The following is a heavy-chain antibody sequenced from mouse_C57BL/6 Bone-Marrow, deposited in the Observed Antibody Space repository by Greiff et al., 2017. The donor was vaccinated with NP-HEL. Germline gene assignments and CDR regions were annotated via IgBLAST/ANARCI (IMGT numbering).Heavy chain of an antibody. J-gene: IGHJ2*01. V-gene: IGHV5-6*01. CDR3: ASQIYGSSHY. CDR1: GFTFSSYG. D-gene: IGHD1-1*01. Sequence: VQLKESGGDLVKPGGSLKLSCAASGFTFSSYGMSWVRQTPDKRLEWVATISSGGSYTYYPDSVKGRFTISRDNAKNTLYLQMSSLKSEDTAMYYWASQIYGSSHYWGQGTTLTVSS. CDR2: ISSGGSYT.